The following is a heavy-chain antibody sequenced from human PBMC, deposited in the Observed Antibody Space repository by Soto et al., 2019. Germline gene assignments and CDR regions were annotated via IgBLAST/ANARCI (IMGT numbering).Heavy chain of an antibody. J-gene: IGHJ4*02. CDR2: IYYSGST. Sequence: QVQLQESGPGLVKPSQTLSLTCTVSGGSISSGSYYWSWIRQHPGKGLEWIGYIYYSGSTYYNPSLKSRATISVDKCKNQFSLKLSSVTAADTAVYYCARGYCSGGSCYGGAYWGQGTLVTVSS. V-gene: IGHV4-31*03. CDR1: GGSISSGSYY. D-gene: IGHD2-15*01. CDR3: ARGYCSGGSCYGGAY.